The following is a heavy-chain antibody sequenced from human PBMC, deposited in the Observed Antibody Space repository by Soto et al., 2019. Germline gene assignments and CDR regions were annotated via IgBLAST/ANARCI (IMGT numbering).Heavy chain of an antibody. Sequence: EEQLLESGGDLVQPGGSLRLSCAASSFTFTDYAMSWIRQAPGKGLEWVAGISASGASIHYADSVKGRFIVSRDNSNNALYLQMNSLRVEDTAMYYCTKDWVVVSTIPHQWGQGTRVTVSS. J-gene: IGHJ4*02. CDR2: ISASGASI. V-gene: IGHV3-23*01. CDR1: SFTFTDYA. CDR3: TKDWVVVSTIPHQ. D-gene: IGHD5-12*01.